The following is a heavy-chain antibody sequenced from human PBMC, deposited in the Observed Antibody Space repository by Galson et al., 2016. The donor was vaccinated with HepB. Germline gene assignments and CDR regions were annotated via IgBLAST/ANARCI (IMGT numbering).Heavy chain of an antibody. Sequence: SLRLSCAASGFTFGGYAMHWVRQGPGEGLEWVSIISDDGDSTYYADYVKGRFTISRDNSKNSLYLQMNSLRTEDTALYYCAKDFNFRDRSTSGTIYNWGQGTLVTVSS. CDR2: ISDDGDST. D-gene: IGHD1-14*01. J-gene: IGHJ4*02. CDR3: AKDFNFRDRSTSGTIYN. CDR1: GFTFGGYA. V-gene: IGHV3-43*02.